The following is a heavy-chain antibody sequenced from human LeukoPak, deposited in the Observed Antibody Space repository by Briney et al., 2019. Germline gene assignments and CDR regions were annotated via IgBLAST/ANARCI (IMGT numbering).Heavy chain of an antibody. D-gene: IGHD1-26*01. Sequence: GGSLGLSCAASGFTFSSYAMHWVRQAPGKGLEWVAVISYDGSNKYYADSVKGRFTISRDNSKNTLYLQMNSLRAEDTAVYYCARDYGGSYVFDYWGQGTLVTVSS. CDR1: GFTFSSYA. CDR3: ARDYGGSYVFDY. J-gene: IGHJ4*02. V-gene: IGHV3-30*04. CDR2: ISYDGSNK.